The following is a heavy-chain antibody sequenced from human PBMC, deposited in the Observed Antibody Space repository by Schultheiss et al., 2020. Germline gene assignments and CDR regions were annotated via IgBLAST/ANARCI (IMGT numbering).Heavy chain of an antibody. CDR3: ARAELWTYNWFDP. D-gene: IGHD5-18*01. CDR1: GGSISSTNYY. CDR2: IYYSGST. J-gene: IGHJ5*02. Sequence: SQTLSLTCTVSGGSISSTNYYWGWIRQPPEKGLEWIGSIYYSGSTYYNPSLKSRVTISVDTSKNQFSLKLSSVTAADTAVYYCARAELWTYNWFDPWGQGTLVTVSS. V-gene: IGHV4-39*01.